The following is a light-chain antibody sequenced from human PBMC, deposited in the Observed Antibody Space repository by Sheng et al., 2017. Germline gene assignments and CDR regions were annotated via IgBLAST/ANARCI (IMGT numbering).Light chain of an antibody. CDR3: QQYSNWPPWT. CDR2: GAS. Sequence: EIVMTQSPATLSVSPGERATLSCRASQTVSSNLAWYQHKLGQAPRLLIYGASTRATGIPARFSGSGSGTDFTLTISSLQSEDFAVYYCQQYSNWPPWTFGQGTKVEIK. J-gene: IGKJ1*01. V-gene: IGKV3-15*01. CDR1: QTVSSN.